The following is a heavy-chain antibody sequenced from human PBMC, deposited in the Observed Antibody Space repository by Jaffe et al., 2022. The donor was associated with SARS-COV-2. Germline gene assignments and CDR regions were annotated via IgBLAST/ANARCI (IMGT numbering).Heavy chain of an antibody. D-gene: IGHD1-26*01. CDR2: ISSSGAGT. Sequence: EVQLLESGGGLVQPGGSLRLSCAASGFTFSSYAMSWVRQAPGKGLEWVSAISSSGAGTYYADSLKGRFTISRDNSKNTLYLQMNSLRAEDTAVYYCAKVITGGSYYYFDFWGQGTLVTVSS. V-gene: IGHV3-23*01. CDR3: AKVITGGSYYYFDF. J-gene: IGHJ4*02. CDR1: GFTFSSYA.